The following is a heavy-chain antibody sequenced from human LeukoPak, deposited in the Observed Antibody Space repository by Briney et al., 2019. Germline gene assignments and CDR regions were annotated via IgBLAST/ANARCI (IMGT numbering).Heavy chain of an antibody. CDR1: GGTFSSYA. CDR2: IIPIFGTA. D-gene: IGHD1-1*01. Sequence: ASVKVSCKASGGTFSSYAISWVRQAPGQGLEWMGGIIPIFGTANYAQKFQGRVTITADESTSTAYTELSSLRSEDTAVYYCARDPLTTSGLDYWGQGTLVTVSS. CDR3: ARDPLTTSGLDY. V-gene: IGHV1-69*13. J-gene: IGHJ4*02.